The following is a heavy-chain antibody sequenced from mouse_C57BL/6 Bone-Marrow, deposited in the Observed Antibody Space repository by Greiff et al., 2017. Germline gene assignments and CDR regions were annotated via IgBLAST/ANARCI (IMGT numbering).Heavy chain of an antibody. Sequence: VQLQQSGAELVRPGASVKLSCTASGFNIKDDSMHWVKQRPEQGLEWIGWIDPENGDTEYASKFLGKATITADTSSNTAYLQLSSLTSKDTAVYYCTPGTIVQYWYFAVWGTGTTVIV. CDR3: TPGTIVQYWYFAV. V-gene: IGHV14-4*01. D-gene: IGHD1-1*01. CDR1: GFNIKDDS. J-gene: IGHJ1*03. CDR2: IDPENGDT.